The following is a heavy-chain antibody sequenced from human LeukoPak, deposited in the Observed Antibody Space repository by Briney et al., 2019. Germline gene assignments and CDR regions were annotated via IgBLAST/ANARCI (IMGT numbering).Heavy chain of an antibody. CDR3: ARGGWSHDY. V-gene: IGHV4-59*01. Sequence: PSETLSLTYTVFGGSMSGFYWSWIRQPPGKGLEWIGYIYYSGNTNYNASLKSRVTISVDTSKNEFSLKLSSVTAADTAVYYCARGGWSHDYWGQGTLVTVSS. J-gene: IGHJ4*02. CDR1: GGSMSGFY. CDR2: IYYSGNT. D-gene: IGHD6-19*01.